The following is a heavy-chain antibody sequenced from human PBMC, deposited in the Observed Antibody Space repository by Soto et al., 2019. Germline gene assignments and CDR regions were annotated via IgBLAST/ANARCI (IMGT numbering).Heavy chain of an antibody. D-gene: IGHD3-3*01. CDR2: FDPEDGET. Sequence: ASVKVSCKVSGYTLTGLSMHWGRQARGKGLEWMGGFDPEDGETIYAQKFQGRVTMTEDTSTDTAYMELSSLRSEDTAVYYCATEGWSSGQGGMDVWGQGTTVTVSS. CDR1: GYTLTGLS. J-gene: IGHJ6*02. V-gene: IGHV1-24*01. CDR3: ATEGWSSGQGGMDV.